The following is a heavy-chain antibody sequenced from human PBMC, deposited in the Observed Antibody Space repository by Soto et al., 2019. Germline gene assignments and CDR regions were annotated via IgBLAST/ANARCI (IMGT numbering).Heavy chain of an antibody. Sequence: QTLSRTCAVSGSSISSHNSYSCWIRQHPGKGLEWIGCIYYSGTTYYSPSLRSRVTISVDTSKNQFSLNLNSMTGADTAVYYCAREQCYYDSSGYYPYYFDYWGQGTLVTVS. J-gene: IGHJ4*02. CDR2: IYYSGTT. V-gene: IGHV4-31*11. CDR1: GSSISSHNSY. D-gene: IGHD3-22*01. CDR3: AREQCYYDSSGYYPYYFDY.